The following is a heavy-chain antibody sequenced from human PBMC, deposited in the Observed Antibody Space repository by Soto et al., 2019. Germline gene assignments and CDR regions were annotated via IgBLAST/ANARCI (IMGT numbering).Heavy chain of an antibody. CDR3: XXGGSXXXXXXFDI. CDR1: GGSXXSXXXX. CDR2: IYYSGST. J-gene: IGHJ3*02. V-gene: IGHV4-39*01. Sequence: QLQLQESGPGLVKPSETLSLTCTVSGGSXXSXXXXXGWIRQPPXXXXEWIGSIYYSGSTYYNPSLKSRVXXXXXXXXXXXXXXXXXXXXXXXXXXYXXXGGSXXXXXXFDIWGQGTMVTVSS. D-gene: IGHD3-16*01.